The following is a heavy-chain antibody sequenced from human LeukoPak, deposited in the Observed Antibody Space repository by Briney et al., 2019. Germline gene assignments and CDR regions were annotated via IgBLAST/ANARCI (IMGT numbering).Heavy chain of an antibody. D-gene: IGHD6-19*01. CDR3: SKDRAITVAGTGLEY. V-gene: IGHV3-30-3*01. CDR1: GFSFSDYS. Sequence: GGSLRLSCAASGFSFSDYSMHWVRQAPGKGLEWVAIISYDGSNERYADSVKGRFTISRDNSKNTLYLQMNSLRTEDTAVYFCSKDRAITVAGTGLEYWGQGALVTVSS. J-gene: IGHJ4*02. CDR2: ISYDGSNE.